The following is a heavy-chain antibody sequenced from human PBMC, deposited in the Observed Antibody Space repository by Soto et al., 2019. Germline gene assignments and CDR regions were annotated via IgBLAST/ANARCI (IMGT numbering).Heavy chain of an antibody. CDR1: GFTFSSYW. CDR3: VRDKPHNWFDP. V-gene: IGHV3-74*01. CDR2: INNDGSDT. Sequence: GGSLRLSCAASGFTFSSYWMHWVHQAPGKGLVWVSRINNDGSDTTYADSVKGRFTISRDNAKNTMYLQMNSLRAEDTAVYYCVRDKPHNWFDPWGQGTRVTVSS. J-gene: IGHJ5*02.